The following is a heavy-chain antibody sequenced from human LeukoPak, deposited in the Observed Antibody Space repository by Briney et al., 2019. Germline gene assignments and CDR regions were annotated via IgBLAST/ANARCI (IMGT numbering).Heavy chain of an antibody. CDR1: GGSISSGSYY. V-gene: IGHV4-61*02. CDR3: ARARYYDSSGYYSTLGAFDI. D-gene: IGHD3-22*01. Sequence: TLSLTCTVSGGSISSGSYYWSWIRQPAGKGLEWIGRIYTSGSTNYNPSLKSRVTISVDTSKNQFSLKLSSVTAADTAVYYCARARYYDSSGYYSTLGAFDIWGQGTMVTVSS. J-gene: IGHJ3*02. CDR2: IYTSGST.